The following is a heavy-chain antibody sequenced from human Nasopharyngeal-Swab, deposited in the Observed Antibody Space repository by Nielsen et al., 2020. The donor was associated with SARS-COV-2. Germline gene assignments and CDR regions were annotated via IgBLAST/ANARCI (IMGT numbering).Heavy chain of an antibody. Sequence: SCAASGFRFAYHDMHWVRQAPGKGLAWVSGITWNSENLGYADSVKGRFTISRDNARNSLYLQMNSLRPEDTALYYCAKSDYSGYEPGYYMDVWGQGTTVTVSS. CDR2: ITWNSENL. CDR3: AKSDYSGYEPGYYMDV. CDR1: GFRFAYHD. D-gene: IGHD5-12*01. V-gene: IGHV3-9*01. J-gene: IGHJ6*03.